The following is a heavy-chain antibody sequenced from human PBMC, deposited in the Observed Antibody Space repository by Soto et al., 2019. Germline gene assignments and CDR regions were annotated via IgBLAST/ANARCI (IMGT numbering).Heavy chain of an antibody. Sequence: EVQLVESGGGLVQPGRSLRLSCAASGFTFDDYAMHWVRQAPGKGLEWVSGISWNSGSIGYADTVKGRFTISRDNAKNSLYLQMNSLRAEDTALYYCATTLYSSSWYYFDYWGQGTLVTVSS. D-gene: IGHD6-13*01. CDR1: GFTFDDYA. V-gene: IGHV3-9*01. CDR3: ATTLYSSSWYYFDY. CDR2: ISWNSGSI. J-gene: IGHJ4*02.